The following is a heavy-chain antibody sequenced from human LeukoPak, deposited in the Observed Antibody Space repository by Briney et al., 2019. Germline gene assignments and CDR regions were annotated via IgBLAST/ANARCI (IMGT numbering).Heavy chain of an antibody. J-gene: IGHJ6*03. D-gene: IGHD3-3*01. CDR3: ARDASRYYDFWSGYSGYYYMDV. Sequence: GASVKVSCKASGGTFGSYAISWVRQAPGQGLEWMGRIIPIFGTANYAQKFQGRVTITTDESTSTAYMELSSLRSDDTAVYYCARDASRYYDFWSGYSGYYYMDVWGKGTTVTVSS. V-gene: IGHV1-69*05. CDR2: IIPIFGTA. CDR1: GGTFGSYA.